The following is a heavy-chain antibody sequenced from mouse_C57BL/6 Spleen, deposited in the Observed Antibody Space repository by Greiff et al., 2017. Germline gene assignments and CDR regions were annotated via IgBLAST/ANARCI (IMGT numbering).Heavy chain of an antibody. J-gene: IGHJ1*03. CDR2: INPNNGGT. D-gene: IGHD4-1*01. CDR3: ARGANWDERYFDV. Sequence: EVQLQQSGPELVKPGASVKISCKASGYTFTDYYMNWVKQSHGKSLEWIGDINPNNGGTSYNQKFKGKATLTVDKSSSTAYMELRSLTSEDSAVYYCARGANWDERYFDVWGTGTTVTVSS. CDR1: GYTFTDYY. V-gene: IGHV1-26*01.